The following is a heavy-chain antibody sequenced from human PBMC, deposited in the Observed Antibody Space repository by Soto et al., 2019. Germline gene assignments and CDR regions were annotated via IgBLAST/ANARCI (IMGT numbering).Heavy chain of an antibody. CDR2: IYYSGST. V-gene: IGHV4-59*01. CDR1: GGSISSYY. Sequence: SETLSLTCTVSGGSISSYYWSWIRQPPGKGLEWIGYIYYSGSTNYNPSLKSRVTISVDTSKNQFSLKLSSVTAADTAVYYCARDGGPVYYYGMDVWGQGTTVTVSS. J-gene: IGHJ6*02. CDR3: ARDGGPVYYYGMDV.